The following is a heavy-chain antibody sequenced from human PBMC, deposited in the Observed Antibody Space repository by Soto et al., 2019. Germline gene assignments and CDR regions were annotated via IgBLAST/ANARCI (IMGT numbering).Heavy chain of an antibody. Sequence: EVQLVESGGGLVQPGGSLRLSCAASEFTFSTYAMNWVRQAPGKGLEWVSYISSSSQNIRYADSVKGRFTISRDNDKNSLYLQMNSLRAEDTAVYYCARDQSRGQVFYYYMDVWGKGTTVTVSS. CDR3: ARDQSRGQVFYYYMDV. CDR2: ISSSSQNI. J-gene: IGHJ6*03. D-gene: IGHD3-10*01. CDR1: EFTFSTYA. V-gene: IGHV3-48*01.